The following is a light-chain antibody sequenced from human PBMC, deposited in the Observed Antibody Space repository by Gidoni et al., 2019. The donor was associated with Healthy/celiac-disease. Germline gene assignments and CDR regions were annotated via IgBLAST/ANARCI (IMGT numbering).Light chain of an antibody. CDR1: SGHSSYA. Sequence: QLVLTHSPSASASLGGSVKLTCPLSSGHSSYAIAWHQQQPEKGPRYLMKLNSDGSHSKGDGIPDRFSGSSSGAERYLTISSLQSEDEADYYCQTWGTGIHGVFGGGTKLTVL. J-gene: IGLJ3*02. V-gene: IGLV4-69*01. CDR2: LNSDGSH. CDR3: QTWGTGIHGV.